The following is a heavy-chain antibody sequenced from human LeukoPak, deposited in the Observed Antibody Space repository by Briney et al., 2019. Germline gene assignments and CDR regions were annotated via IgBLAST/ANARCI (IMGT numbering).Heavy chain of an antibody. CDR3: ARGQVPAARGYNWFDP. Sequence: PSETLSLTCAVYGWSFNDYYWNWIRQPPGKGLEWIGEINARGDTNYNPSLKSRVTISVDTSKKQFSLRLTSMIAADTALYYCARGQVPAARGYNWFDPWGQGTVVTVSS. D-gene: IGHD2-2*01. CDR1: GWSFNDYY. J-gene: IGHJ5*02. V-gene: IGHV4-34*01. CDR2: INARGDT.